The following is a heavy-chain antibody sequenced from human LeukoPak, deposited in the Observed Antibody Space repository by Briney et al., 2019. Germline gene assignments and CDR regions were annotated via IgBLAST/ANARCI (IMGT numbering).Heavy chain of an antibody. J-gene: IGHJ1*01. Sequence: ASVKVPCKASGYTFTSYGISWVRQAPGQGLEWMGIINPSGGSTSYAQKFQGRVTMTRDTSTSTVYMELSSLRSEDTAVYYCARGTEITMIVVVEYFQHWGQGTLVTVSS. V-gene: IGHV1-46*01. CDR1: GYTFTSYG. CDR2: INPSGGST. D-gene: IGHD3-22*01. CDR3: ARGTEITMIVVVEYFQH.